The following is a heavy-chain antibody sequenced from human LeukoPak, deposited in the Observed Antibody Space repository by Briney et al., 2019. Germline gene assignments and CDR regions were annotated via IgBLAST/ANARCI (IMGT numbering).Heavy chain of an antibody. D-gene: IGHD2/OR15-2a*01. J-gene: IGHJ6*02. V-gene: IGHV4-31*03. CDR3: ARVGVGRRYFFGVDV. Sequence: SETLSLTCTVSGGSISSGGYYWTWIRHHPGNGLEWAGYIYHIGTPYYNSSLKSRLIISIDTSKNQFSLNLSSVTGADTGIYYCARVGVGRRYFFGVDVWGQGTTVTVSS. CDR2: IYHIGTP. CDR1: GGSISSGGYY.